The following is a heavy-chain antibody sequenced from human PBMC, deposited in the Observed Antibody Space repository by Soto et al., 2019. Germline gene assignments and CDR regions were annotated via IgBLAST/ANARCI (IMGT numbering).Heavy chain of an antibody. CDR1: GYTFTSYD. J-gene: IGHJ6*03. V-gene: IGHV1-8*01. Sequence: GASVKVSCKASGYTFTSYDINWVRQATGQGLEWMRWMNPNSGNTGYAQKFQGRVTMTRNTSISTAYMELSSLRSEDTAVYYCARGITGYYYYYYMDVWGKGTTVTVSS. CDR3: ARGITGYYYYYYMDV. CDR2: MNPNSGNT. D-gene: IGHD3-10*01.